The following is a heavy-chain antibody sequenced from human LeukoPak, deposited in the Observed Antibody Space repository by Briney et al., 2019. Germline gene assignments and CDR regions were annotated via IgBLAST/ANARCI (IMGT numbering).Heavy chain of an antibody. Sequence: TSQTLSLTCTVSGGSISSGSYYWSWIRQPPGKGLEWIGYIYYSGSTNYNPSLKSRVTISVDTSKSQFSLKLSSVTAADTAVYYCARAIAARGWYYCYYMDVWGKGTTVTVSS. J-gene: IGHJ6*03. D-gene: IGHD6-6*01. CDR2: IYYSGST. V-gene: IGHV4-61*01. CDR3: ARAIAARGWYYCYYMDV. CDR1: GGSISSGSYY.